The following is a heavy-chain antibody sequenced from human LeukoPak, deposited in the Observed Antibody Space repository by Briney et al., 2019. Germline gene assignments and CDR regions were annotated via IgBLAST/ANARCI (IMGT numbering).Heavy chain of an antibody. CDR2: INHSGST. CDR3: ARMYGDYSWFDP. V-gene: IGHV4-34*01. D-gene: IGHD4-17*01. Sequence: SETLSLTCAVYGGSFSGYYWSWIRQPPGKGLEWIGEINHSGSTNYNPSLKSRVTISVDTSKNQFSLKLSSVTAADTAVYYCARMYGDYSWFDPWGQGTLVTVSS. CDR1: GGSFSGYY. J-gene: IGHJ5*02.